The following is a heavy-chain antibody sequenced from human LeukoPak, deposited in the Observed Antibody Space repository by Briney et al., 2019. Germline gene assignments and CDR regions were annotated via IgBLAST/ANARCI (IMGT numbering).Heavy chain of an antibody. Sequence: SGGSLRLSCAASGFPFSDYVMHWVRQAPGKGLECVAVIRYDGNNKYYADSVKGRFTISRDNSKNMLYLQMNSLGTEDTAVYYCAKDRWGAVASFDYWGQGTLVTVSS. CDR3: AKDRWGAVASFDY. CDR2: IRYDGNNK. J-gene: IGHJ4*02. CDR1: GFPFSDYV. D-gene: IGHD6-19*01. V-gene: IGHV3-30*02.